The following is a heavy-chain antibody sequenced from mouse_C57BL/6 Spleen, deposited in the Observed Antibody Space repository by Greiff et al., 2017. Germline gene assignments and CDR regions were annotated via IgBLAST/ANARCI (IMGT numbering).Heavy chain of an antibody. CDR3: ARIYYGNYNYFDC. J-gene: IGHJ2*01. V-gene: IGHV1-82*01. Sequence: VQLQQSGPELVKPGASVKISCKASGYAFSSSWMNWVKQRPGKGLEWIGRIYPGDGDTNYNGKFKGKATLTADKSSSTAYMQLSSLTSEDSAVYFCARIYYGNYNYFDCWGQGTTLTVSS. CDR1: GYAFSSSW. D-gene: IGHD2-1*01. CDR2: IYPGDGDT.